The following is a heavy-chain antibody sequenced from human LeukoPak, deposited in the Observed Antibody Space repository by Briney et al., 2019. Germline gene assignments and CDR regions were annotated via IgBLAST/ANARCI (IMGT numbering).Heavy chain of an antibody. V-gene: IGHV1-18*01. Sequence: ASVKVSCKASGYTFTSYGISWVRQAPGQGLEWMGWISAYNGNTNYAQKLQGRVTMTTDTSTSTAYMELRSLRSDDTAVYYCARDHYDILTGYYTETHIDYWAQGTLVTVSS. D-gene: IGHD3-9*01. CDR2: ISAYNGNT. J-gene: IGHJ4*02. CDR1: GYTFTSYG. CDR3: ARDHYDILTGYYTETHIDY.